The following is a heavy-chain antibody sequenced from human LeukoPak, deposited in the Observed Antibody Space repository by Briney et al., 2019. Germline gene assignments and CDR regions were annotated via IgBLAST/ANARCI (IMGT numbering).Heavy chain of an antibody. CDR3: ARSLTGPVTHDALDI. CDR2: IGISSNKI. V-gene: IGHV3-21*04. J-gene: IGHJ3*02. CDR1: GFTPRSYT. Sequence: GGSLRLSCAASGFTPRSYTMNWVRQAPGKGLEWVSSIGISSNKIYYADSVKGRFTISRDNSKNTLYLQMNSLRSEDTAVYYCARSLTGPVTHDALDIWGQGTMVTVSS. D-gene: IGHD1-14*01.